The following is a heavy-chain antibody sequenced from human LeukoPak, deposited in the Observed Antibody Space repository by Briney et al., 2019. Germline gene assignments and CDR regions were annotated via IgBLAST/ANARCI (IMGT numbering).Heavy chain of an antibody. Sequence: PGGSLRLSCTASGFTFGDYAMSWVRQAPGKGLEWVGFIRSKAYGGTTEYAASVKGRFTISRDDSKSIAYLQMNSPKTEDTAVYYCTRLSAMGANDYWGQGTLVTVSS. V-gene: IGHV3-49*04. J-gene: IGHJ4*02. D-gene: IGHD1-26*01. CDR2: IRSKAYGGTT. CDR1: GFTFGDYA. CDR3: TRLSAMGANDY.